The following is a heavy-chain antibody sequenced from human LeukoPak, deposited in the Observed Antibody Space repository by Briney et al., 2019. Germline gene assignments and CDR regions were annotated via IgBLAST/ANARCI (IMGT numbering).Heavy chain of an antibody. J-gene: IGHJ4*02. CDR2: INSDGSRT. CDR1: GFTFSSYW. V-gene: IGHV3-74*01. D-gene: IGHD2-21*02. CDR3: VRAASCGGDCYYYFDS. Sequence: PGGSLRLSCAASGFTFSSYWMQWVRQPPGKGLVWVSHINSDGSRTRYADSVKGRFTISRDNAKNTLYLQMNRLRAEDTAVYYCVRAASCGGDCYYYFDSWGPGTLVTVSS.